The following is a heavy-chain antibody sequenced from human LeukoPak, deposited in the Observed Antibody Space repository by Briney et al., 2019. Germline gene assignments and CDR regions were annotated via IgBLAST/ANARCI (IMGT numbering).Heavy chain of an antibody. D-gene: IGHD2-2*01. CDR3: ARYGSTSLYLDY. V-gene: IGHV1-18*01. CDR2: ISAYNGNT. J-gene: IGHJ4*02. Sequence: ASVKVSCKASGGTFSSYAISWVRQAPGQGLEWMGWISAYNGNTNYAQKLQGRVTMTTDTSTSTAYMELRSLRSDDTAVYYCARYGSTSLYLDYWGQGTLVTVSS. CDR1: GGTFSSYA.